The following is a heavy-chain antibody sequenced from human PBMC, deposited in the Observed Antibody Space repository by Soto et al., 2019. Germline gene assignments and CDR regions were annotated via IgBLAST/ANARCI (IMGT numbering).Heavy chain of an antibody. CDR3: ARPFDAARSSWYLAFDV. CDR2: IRSTGASA. Sequence: EVQLLESGGGLVQPGGSLRLTCAASGFRFSAYAMTWVRQAPGKGLEWVSTIRSTGASAYYADSVRGRFTISRDNSRDTFYLLMNSLGAADTVVYYCARPFDAARSSWYLAFDVWGQGAMVNVYS. V-gene: IGHV3-23*01. D-gene: IGHD6-13*01. CDR1: GFRFSAYA. J-gene: IGHJ3*01.